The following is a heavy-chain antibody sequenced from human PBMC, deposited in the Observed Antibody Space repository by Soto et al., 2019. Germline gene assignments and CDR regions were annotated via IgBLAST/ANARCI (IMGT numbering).Heavy chain of an antibody. D-gene: IGHD1-1*01. CDR1: GGSISSGDYY. J-gene: IGHJ4*02. CDR2: IYYSGST. V-gene: IGHV4-31*03. Sequence: SETLSLTCTVSGGSISSGDYYWSWIRQHPGKGLEWIGYIYYSGSTYYNPSLKSRVTISVDTSKNQFSLKLSSVTAADTAVYYCARWPQLEPRFDYWGQGTRVTVSS. CDR3: ARWPQLEPRFDY.